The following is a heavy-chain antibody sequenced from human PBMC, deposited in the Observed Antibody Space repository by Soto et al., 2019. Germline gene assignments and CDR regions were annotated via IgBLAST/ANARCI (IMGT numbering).Heavy chain of an antibody. Sequence: GGSMRLSCAVSGFTLSDYYMSWIRQAPGKGLEWVSYISSRGSSIYYADSVKGRLTISRDNAKNSLYLQMNGLRAEDTAVYYCARGYYDFWSGYYISPYGMDVCGQGTTVTVSS. D-gene: IGHD3-3*01. CDR3: ARGYYDFWSGYYISPYGMDV. CDR1: GFTLSDYY. CDR2: ISSRGSSI. J-gene: IGHJ6*02. V-gene: IGHV3-11*01.